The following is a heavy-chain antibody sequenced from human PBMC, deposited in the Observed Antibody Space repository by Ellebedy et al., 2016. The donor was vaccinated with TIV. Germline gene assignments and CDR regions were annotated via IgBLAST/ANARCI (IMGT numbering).Heavy chain of an antibody. D-gene: IGHD4-17*01. Sequence: GESLKISXAASGFTVSSNYMSWVRQAPGKGLEWVSVIYSGGSTYYADSVKGRFTISRDNSKNTLYLQMNSLRAEDTAVYYCAKNMASTVTTSRDAFDIWGQGTMVTVSS. V-gene: IGHV3-53*01. CDR1: GFTVSSNY. CDR3: AKNMASTVTTSRDAFDI. J-gene: IGHJ3*02. CDR2: IYSGGST.